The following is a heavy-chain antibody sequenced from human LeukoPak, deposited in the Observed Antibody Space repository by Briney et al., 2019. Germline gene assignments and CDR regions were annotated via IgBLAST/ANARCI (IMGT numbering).Heavy chain of an antibody. Sequence: GGSLRLSCAASGFTFSSYWMSWVRQAPGKGLEWVANIKQDGSEKYSVDSVRGRFTISRDNAKNSLYLQMNSLRAEDTAVYYCARGVLGIAAAGIDFDYWGQGTLVTVSS. CDR3: ARGVLGIAAAGIDFDY. CDR2: IKQDGSEK. V-gene: IGHV3-7*03. CDR1: GFTFSSYW. J-gene: IGHJ4*02. D-gene: IGHD6-13*01.